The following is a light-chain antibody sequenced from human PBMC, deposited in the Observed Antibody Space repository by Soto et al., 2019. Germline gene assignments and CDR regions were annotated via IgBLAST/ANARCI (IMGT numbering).Light chain of an antibody. J-gene: IGKJ1*01. CDR1: QDISGW. Sequence: DIQMTQSPSSVSASVGDRVTITCRASQDISGWLAWFQQKPGKAPNLLIYAASILQSGVPSIFSGSGSGTDFTLTITYLQPEDFAPYYCQQANSFPWTFGQGNKVEL. CDR3: QQANSFPWT. CDR2: AAS. V-gene: IGKV1D-12*01.